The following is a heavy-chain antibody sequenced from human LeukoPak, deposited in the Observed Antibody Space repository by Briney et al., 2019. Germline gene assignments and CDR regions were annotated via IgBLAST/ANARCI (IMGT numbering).Heavy chain of an antibody. CDR1: GFTFSSYE. D-gene: IGHD1-26*01. V-gene: IGHV3-48*03. CDR3: ASPIGGSYYAY. CDR2: IVGSGYTI. J-gene: IGHJ4*02. Sequence: GGSLRLSCAASGFTFSSYEMNWVRQAPGKGLEWVSYIVGSGYTIYYADSVKGRFTVSRDNAEKSLYLQMNSLRAEDTAVYYCASPIGGSYYAYWGQGTLVTVSS.